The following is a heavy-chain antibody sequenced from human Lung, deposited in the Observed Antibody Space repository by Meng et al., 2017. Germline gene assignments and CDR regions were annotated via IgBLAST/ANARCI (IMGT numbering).Heavy chain of an antibody. J-gene: IGHJ4*02. CDR1: GGFFSDYY. V-gene: IGHV4-34*01. Sequence: VVLQPWARVLLNPSETPSLTAVSSGGFFSDYYWTWIRQPPGKGLEWMGEINHSGSTNYNPSLESRATISVDTSQNNLPLKLSFVTAADSAVYYCARGPTTMAHDFDYWGQGTLVTVSS. CDR3: ARGPTTMAHDFDY. D-gene: IGHD4-11*01. CDR2: INHSGST.